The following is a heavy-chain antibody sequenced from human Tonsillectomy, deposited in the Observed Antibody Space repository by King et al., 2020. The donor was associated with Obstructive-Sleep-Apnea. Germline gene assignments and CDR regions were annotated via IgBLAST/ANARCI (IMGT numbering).Heavy chain of an antibody. CDR3: AKEDYLYSCGYPDY. V-gene: IGHV3-30*18. Sequence: VQLVESGGGVVQPGNSLRLSCAASGFTFRTYGMHWVRQAPGKGLEGVAVISYDGSNQYYADSVKGRFTISRDNSKNTLSLQMNSLRTEDTAVYYCAKEDYLYSCGYPDYWGQGTLVTVSS. CDR2: ISYDGSNQ. CDR1: GFTFRTYG. D-gene: IGHD3-22*01. J-gene: IGHJ4*02.